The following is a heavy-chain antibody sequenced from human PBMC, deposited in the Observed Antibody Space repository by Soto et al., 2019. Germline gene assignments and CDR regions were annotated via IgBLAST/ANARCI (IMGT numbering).Heavy chain of an antibody. CDR2: INPGYGST. V-gene: IGHV1-3*01. J-gene: IGHJ4*02. CDR3: ARVHFSGSGTYNYFDY. D-gene: IGHD3-10*01. CDR1: GYTFTNYA. Sequence: QVHLVQSGAEVQRPGASVKVSCEASGYTFTNYAMHWVRQAPGQRLEWMGWINPGYGSTKYSQEFQGRVTITRDTSACSVYVELSRLRSEYTAVYYCARVHFSGSGTYNYFDYWGQGTLVTVSS.